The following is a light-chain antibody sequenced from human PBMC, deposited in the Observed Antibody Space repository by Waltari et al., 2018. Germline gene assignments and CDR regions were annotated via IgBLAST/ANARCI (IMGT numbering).Light chain of an antibody. Sequence: AIRLTQSPSSLAASTGDSVTITCRASQGVGSYLAWYQQKSGRAPKLLLYASSSLEAEVPSRFGGSGSGTDFTLTISCLQSEDFASYFCQQYYSYPVTFGQGTRV. CDR3: QQYYSYPVT. V-gene: IGKV1-8*01. J-gene: IGKJ1*01. CDR1: QGVGSY. CDR2: ASS.